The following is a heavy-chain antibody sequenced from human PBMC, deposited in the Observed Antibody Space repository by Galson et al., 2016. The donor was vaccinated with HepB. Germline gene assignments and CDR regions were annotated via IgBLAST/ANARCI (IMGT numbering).Heavy chain of an antibody. CDR1: GYTFTNYA. V-gene: IGHV1-8*02. CDR2: MNPDTGNT. CDR3: ARVLRRGFNIFDC. J-gene: IGHJ4*02. D-gene: IGHD3-10*01. Sequence: SVKVSCKASGYTFTNYAMHWVRQATGQGLEWMGWMNPDTGNTGYAQKFQGRVTMTRNTSINTAYMELSSLTSEDTALYYCARVLRRGFNIFDCWGQGTLVTVSS.